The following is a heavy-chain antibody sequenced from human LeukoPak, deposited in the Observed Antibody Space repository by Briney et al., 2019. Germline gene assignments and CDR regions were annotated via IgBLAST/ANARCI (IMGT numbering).Heavy chain of an antibody. CDR2: IWYDGSKK. J-gene: IGHJ5*02. Sequence: GGSLRLSCAASGFTFSDYGIHWVRQAPGKGLEWVALIWYDGSKKYYADSVKGRFTISRDNSKNTSYLQMNSLRAEDMAVYYCARGGGFYYGSGSPRGNWFDPWGQGTLVTVSS. CDR1: GFTFSDYG. D-gene: IGHD3-10*01. CDR3: ARGGGFYYGSGSPRGNWFDP. V-gene: IGHV3-33*08.